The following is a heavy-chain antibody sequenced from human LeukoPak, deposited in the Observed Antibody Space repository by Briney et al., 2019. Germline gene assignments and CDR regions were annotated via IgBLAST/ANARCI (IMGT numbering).Heavy chain of an antibody. D-gene: IGHD3-10*01. Sequence: ASVKVSCKASGYTFTGYYMHWVRQAPGQGLEWTGWINPNSGGTNYAQKFQGRVTMTRDTSISTAYMELSRLRSDDTAVYYCASLWFGELSPLDYWGQGTLVTVSS. CDR2: INPNSGGT. J-gene: IGHJ4*02. CDR3: ASLWFGELSPLDY. CDR1: GYTFTGYY. V-gene: IGHV1-2*02.